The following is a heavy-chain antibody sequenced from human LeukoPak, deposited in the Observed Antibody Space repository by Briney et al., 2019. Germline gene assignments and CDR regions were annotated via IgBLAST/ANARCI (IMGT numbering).Heavy chain of an antibody. V-gene: IGHV4-30-4*01. Sequence: PSETLSLTCTVSGGSISSGDYCWSWIRQPPGKGLEWIGYIYYSGSTYYNPSLKSRVTISVDTSKNQFSLKLSSVTAADTAVYYCARGGHQWLVRSNAFDIWGQGTMVTVSS. D-gene: IGHD6-19*01. CDR1: GGSISSGDYC. CDR2: IYYSGST. J-gene: IGHJ3*02. CDR3: ARGGHQWLVRSNAFDI.